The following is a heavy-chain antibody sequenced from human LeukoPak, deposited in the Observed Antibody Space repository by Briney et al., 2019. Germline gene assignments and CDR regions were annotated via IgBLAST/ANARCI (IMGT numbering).Heavy chain of an antibody. V-gene: IGHV3-23*01. CDR3: AKPREYSSTWFGVDH. J-gene: IGHJ4*02. CDR1: GFTFSSYA. Sequence: GGSLGLSCAASGFTFSSYAMSWVRQAPGKGLEWVSLISGSGGTTYYADSVKGRFTISRDNSKNTLFLQMYSLRAEDTAAYYCAKPREYSSTWFGVDHWGQGSLVTVSS. CDR2: ISGSGGTT. D-gene: IGHD6-13*01.